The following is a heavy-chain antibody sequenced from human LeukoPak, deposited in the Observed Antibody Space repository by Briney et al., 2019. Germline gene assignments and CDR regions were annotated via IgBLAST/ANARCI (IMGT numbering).Heavy chain of an antibody. D-gene: IGHD2-2*01. V-gene: IGHV4-34*01. CDR1: GGSFSGYY. CDR2: INHSGST. CDR3: ARGRYCSSTSCYDFQH. J-gene: IGHJ1*01. Sequence: SETLSPTCAVYGGSFSGYYWSWIRQPPGKGLEWIGEINHSGSTNYNPSLKSRVTISVDTSKNQFSLKLSSVTAADTAVYYCARGRYCSSTSCYDFQHWGQGTLVTVSS.